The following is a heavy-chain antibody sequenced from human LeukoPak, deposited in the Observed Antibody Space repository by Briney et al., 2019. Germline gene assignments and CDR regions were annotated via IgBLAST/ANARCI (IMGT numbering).Heavy chain of an antibody. CDR2: IYYSGDT. V-gene: IGHV4-31*02. CDR3: ARATPYYDFWSPGYYYGMDV. D-gene: IGHD3-3*01. CDR1: GGSISGGDYY. J-gene: IGHJ6*02. Sequence: KPSQTLSLTCTVSGGSISGGDYYWSWIRQHPGKGLEWIGYIYYSGDTYYNPSLKSRVTISVDTSKNQFSLKLSSVTAADTAVYYCARATPYYDFWSPGYYYGMDVWGQGTTVTVSS.